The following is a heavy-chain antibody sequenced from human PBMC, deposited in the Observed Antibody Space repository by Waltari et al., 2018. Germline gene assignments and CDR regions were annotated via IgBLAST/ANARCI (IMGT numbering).Heavy chain of an antibody. CDR1: GGTFSSYA. CDR3: ARGGSGSIKDGMDV. D-gene: IGHD3-22*01. V-gene: IGHV1-69*05. J-gene: IGHJ6*02. Sequence: QVQLVQSGAEVKKPGSSVKVSCKASGGTFSSYAISWVRKAPGQGLEWMGGIIPIFGTANYAQKCQGRGTITTDESTSTAYMELSSLRSEDTAVYYWARGGSGSIKDGMDVWGQGTTVTVSS. CDR2: IIPIFGTA.